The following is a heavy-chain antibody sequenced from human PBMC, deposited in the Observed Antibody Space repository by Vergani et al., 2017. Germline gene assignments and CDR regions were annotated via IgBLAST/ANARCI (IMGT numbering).Heavy chain of an antibody. V-gene: IGHV4-59*01. CDR3: AREGRRLFGRPSWYFNY. CDR1: GGSISSYY. CDR2: IYYSGST. D-gene: IGHD2-15*01. Sequence: QVQLQESGPGLVTPSETLSLTCTVSGGSISSYYWSWIRQPPWKGLEWIGHIYYSGSTNYNPSLKSRVTVAVDASKNQFSLKLSSVTAADTAVYYCAREGRRLFGRPSWYFNYWGQGNLVAASS. J-gene: IGHJ4*02.